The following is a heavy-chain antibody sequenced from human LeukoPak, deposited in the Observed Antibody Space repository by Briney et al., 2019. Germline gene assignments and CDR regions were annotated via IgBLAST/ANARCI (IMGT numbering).Heavy chain of an antibody. CDR2: IYSGDTT. Sequence: PGGSLRLSCAASGFTVSGHYMNWVRQAPGKGLEWVSVIYSGDTTSYADSVKGRFTISRDNSKNTLYLQMNSLRVEDTAVYFCARDYGAGVRYFDYWGQGTLVTVSS. V-gene: IGHV3-53*01. J-gene: IGHJ4*02. D-gene: IGHD4-17*01. CDR1: GFTVSGHY. CDR3: ARDYGAGVRYFDY.